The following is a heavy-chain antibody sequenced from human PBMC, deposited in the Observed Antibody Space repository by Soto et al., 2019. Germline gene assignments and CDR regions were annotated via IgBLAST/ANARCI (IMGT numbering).Heavy chain of an antibody. V-gene: IGHV4-39*01. CDR1: GDSISRSPFS. J-gene: IGHJ5*02. Sequence: SETLSLTCTVSGDSISRSPFSWGWIRQPPGKGLEWIGIVLNSGSTYYNPSLRSRVTVSADTSKNQFSLKLNSVTAEDTAVYYCIRGVDPWGQGILVTVSS. D-gene: IGHD3-16*01. CDR3: IRGVDP. CDR2: VLNSGST.